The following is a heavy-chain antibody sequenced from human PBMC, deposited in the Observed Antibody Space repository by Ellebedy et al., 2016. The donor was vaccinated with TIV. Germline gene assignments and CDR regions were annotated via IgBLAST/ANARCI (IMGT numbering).Heavy chain of an antibody. D-gene: IGHD3-10*01. V-gene: IGHV3-7*01. J-gene: IGHJ4*02. CDR2: INQDGSEK. CDR1: GFNFKKYG. CDR3: ASRGY. Sequence: GGSLRLXXAASGFNFKKYGMHWVRQAPGKGLEWVANINQDGSEKYYVDSVKGRFTISRDNAKNSLYLQMNSLRAEDTAVYYCASRGYWGQGTLVTVSS.